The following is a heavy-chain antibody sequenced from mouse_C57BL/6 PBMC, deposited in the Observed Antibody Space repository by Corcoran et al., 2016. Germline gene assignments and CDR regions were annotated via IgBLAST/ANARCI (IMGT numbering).Heavy chain of an antibody. V-gene: IGHV1-81*01. CDR2: IYPRVGNT. CDR1: GYTFTRYG. Sequence: QVQLQQSGAEQARNGASMKLSCTASGYTFTRYGISWVQPRTEQGIEWIGEIYPRVGNTYYNEKFKGKATLTADKSSSTAYMELRSLTSEDSAVYFCAREGAYYSNYGYAMDYWGQGTSVTVSS. CDR3: AREGAYYSNYGYAMDY. J-gene: IGHJ4*01. D-gene: IGHD2-5*01.